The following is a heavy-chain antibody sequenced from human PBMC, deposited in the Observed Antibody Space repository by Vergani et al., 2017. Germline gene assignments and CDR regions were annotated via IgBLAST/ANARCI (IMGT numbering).Heavy chain of an antibody. V-gene: IGHV5-51*01. Sequence: EKQLVQSGSETKKPGESLKISCQGSGYSITNYWIAWVRQRPGKGLEWMGIIYPGDSEVKSNPTFRGQVIFSVDTSVNTAYLQWRSLQASDTATYFCASGGHGSENGGALQLWGQGTNITVSS. CDR3: ASGGHGSENGGALQL. D-gene: IGHD3-10*01. CDR1: GYSITNYW. J-gene: IGHJ3*01. CDR2: IYPGDSEV.